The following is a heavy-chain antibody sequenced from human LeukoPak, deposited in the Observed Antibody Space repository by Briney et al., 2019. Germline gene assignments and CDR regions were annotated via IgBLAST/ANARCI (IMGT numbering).Heavy chain of an antibody. CDR2: ISPRSRTI. CDR1: AFTFSINA. V-gene: IGHV3-48*02. J-gene: IGHJ4*02. CDR3: AKDVRIVVVPAARD. Sequence: GGSLRLSCAVPAFTFSINAMNWVRQAPGKGLEWISYISPRSRTIYYADSVEGRFTVSRDNAKNSLYLQMNSLRDEDTAVYYCAKDVRIVVVPAARDWGQGTLVTVSS. D-gene: IGHD2-2*01.